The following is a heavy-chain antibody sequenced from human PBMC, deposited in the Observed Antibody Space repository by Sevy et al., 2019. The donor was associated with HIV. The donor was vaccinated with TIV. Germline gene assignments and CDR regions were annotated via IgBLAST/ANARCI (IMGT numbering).Heavy chain of an antibody. CDR1: GDSVSSNNVA. Sequence: SQTLSLTCAISGDSVSSNNVAWNWIRQSPSRGLEWLGRTYYMSRWYNDYALPVKSRITINPDTSKNQFSLQLNSVTPEDTAVYYCARGAQSAFGIWGQGTMVTVSS. CDR3: ARGAQSAFGI. V-gene: IGHV6-1*01. CDR2: TYYMSRWYN. J-gene: IGHJ3*02.